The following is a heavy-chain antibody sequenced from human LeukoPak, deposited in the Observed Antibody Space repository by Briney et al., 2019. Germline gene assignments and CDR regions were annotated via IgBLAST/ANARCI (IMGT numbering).Heavy chain of an antibody. D-gene: IGHD6-13*01. CDR1: GYTFTSYG. CDR2: ISAYNGNT. J-gene: IGHJ4*02. CDR3: AREFLYAGYSSSWAIDY. V-gene: IGHV1-18*01. Sequence: ASVKVSCKASGYTFTSYGFSWVRQAPGQGLEWMGWISAYNGNTNYAQKLQGRVTMTTDTSTSTAYMELRSLRSDDTAVYYCAREFLYAGYSSSWAIDYWGQGTLVTVSS.